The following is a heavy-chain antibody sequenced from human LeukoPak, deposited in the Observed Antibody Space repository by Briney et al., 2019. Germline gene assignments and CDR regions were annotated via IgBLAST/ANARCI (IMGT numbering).Heavy chain of an antibody. CDR2: IYHSGST. Sequence: SGTLSLTCAVSGGSISSSNWWSWVRQPPGKGLEWIGEIYHSGSTNYNPSLKSRVTISVDKSKNQFSLKLSSVTAADTAVYYCARDIYGSGSYDWFDPWGQGTLVTVSS. J-gene: IGHJ5*02. CDR1: GGSISSSNW. CDR3: ARDIYGSGSYDWFDP. D-gene: IGHD3-10*01. V-gene: IGHV4-4*02.